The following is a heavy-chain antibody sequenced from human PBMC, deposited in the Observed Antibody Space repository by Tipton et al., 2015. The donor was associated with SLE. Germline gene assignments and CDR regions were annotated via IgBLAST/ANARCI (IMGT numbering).Heavy chain of an antibody. Sequence: TLSLTCTVSGGSITSYYWSWIRQPPGKGLEWIGYIYYSGSTNYKPSLKSRVTISVDTSKNQFSLKLDSVTAADTAVYYCARGEGYYGSGSYQGWFDPWGQGTLVTVSS. CDR2: IYYSGST. V-gene: IGHV4-59*12. J-gene: IGHJ5*02. D-gene: IGHD3-10*01. CDR1: GGSITSYY. CDR3: ARGEGYYGSGSYQGWFDP.